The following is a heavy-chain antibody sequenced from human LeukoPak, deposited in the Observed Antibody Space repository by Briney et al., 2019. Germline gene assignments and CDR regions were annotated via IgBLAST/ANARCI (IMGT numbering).Heavy chain of an antibody. D-gene: IGHD3-10*01. V-gene: IGHV1-69*04. CDR2: IIPILGIA. J-gene: IGHJ4*02. CDR1: GGTFSSYA. CDR3: ASYYYGSGSPSSDY. Sequence: GASVKVSCKASGGTFSSYAISWVRQAPGQGLEWMGRIIPILGIANYAQKFQGRVTITADKSTNTAYMELSSLRSEDTAMYYCASYYYGSGSPSSDYWGQGTLVTVSS.